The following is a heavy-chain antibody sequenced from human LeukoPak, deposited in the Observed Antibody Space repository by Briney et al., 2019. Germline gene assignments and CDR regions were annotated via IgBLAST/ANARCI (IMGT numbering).Heavy chain of an antibody. V-gene: IGHV3-74*01. D-gene: IGHD1-26*01. Sequence: GGSLRLSCAASGFTFSSYWMHWVRQAPGKGLVWVSLINHDGGTTIYADSVKGRFTISRDNARNTLYLQMNGLRAEDTALYYCARDEVGTTPFEYWGQGALVTVSS. J-gene: IGHJ4*02. CDR1: GFTFSSYW. CDR2: INHDGGTT. CDR3: ARDEVGTTPFEY.